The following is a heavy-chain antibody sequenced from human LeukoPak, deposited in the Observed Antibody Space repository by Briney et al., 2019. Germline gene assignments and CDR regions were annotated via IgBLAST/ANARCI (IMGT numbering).Heavy chain of an antibody. CDR3: ARFKVYGDYVGIDY. CDR1: GFTFSSYW. Sequence: GGPLRLSCAASGFTFSSYWMHWVRHAPGKGPVWVSRINSDGSYTTYAESVKGRFTISRDNAKNTLHLQMNSLRAEDTAMYYCARFKVYGDYVGIDYWGRGTLVTVSS. V-gene: IGHV3-74*01. CDR2: INSDGSYT. J-gene: IGHJ4*02. D-gene: IGHD4-17*01.